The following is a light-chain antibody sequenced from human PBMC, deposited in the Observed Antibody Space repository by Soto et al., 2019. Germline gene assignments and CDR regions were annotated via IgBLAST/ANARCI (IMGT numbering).Light chain of an antibody. Sequence: QSVLTQPPSVSAAPGQKVTISCSGSSSNIGNNYVSWYQQLPGTAPKLLIYDNNKRPSGIPDRFSGSKSGTSATLGITGLQTGDEADYYCSSYTGRGTNGGTNVFGTGTKLTVL. J-gene: IGLJ1*01. CDR3: SSYTGRGTNGGTNV. CDR2: DNN. V-gene: IGLV1-51*01. CDR1: SSNIGNNY.